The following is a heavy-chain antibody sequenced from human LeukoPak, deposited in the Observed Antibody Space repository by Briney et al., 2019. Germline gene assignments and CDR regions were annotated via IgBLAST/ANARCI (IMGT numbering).Heavy chain of an antibody. CDR3: ARGYSSSWYNWFDP. CDR2: INSDGSST. D-gene: IGHD6-13*01. V-gene: IGHV3-74*01. CDR1: RFTFSSYW. J-gene: IGHJ5*02. Sequence: QPGGSLRLSCAASRFTFSSYWMHWVRQAPGKGLVWVSRINSDGSSTSYADSVKGRFTISRDNAKSTLYLQMNSPRVEDTAVYYCARGYSSSWYNWFDPWGQGTLVTVSS.